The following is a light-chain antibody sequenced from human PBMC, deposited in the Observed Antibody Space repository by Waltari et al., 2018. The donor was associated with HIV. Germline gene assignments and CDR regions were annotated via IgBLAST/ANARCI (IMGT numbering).Light chain of an antibody. CDR1: SSNIGSNP. CDR3: AVWDDSLRSVL. CDR2: TNI. Sequence: QSVLTQPPSASGTPGQRVNISCSGGSSNIGSNPVNWYRQFPGEAPKPLIYTNIQLPSGVPDRVSGSKSGTSASLAISGLQSEDEADFYCAVWDDSLRSVLFGGGTRLTVL. V-gene: IGLV1-44*01. J-gene: IGLJ3*02.